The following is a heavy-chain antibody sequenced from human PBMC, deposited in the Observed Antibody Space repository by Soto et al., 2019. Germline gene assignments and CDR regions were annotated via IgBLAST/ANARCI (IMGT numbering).Heavy chain of an antibody. CDR1: GFTFSEHF. CDR3: ARDGDYDSSGSSHFDY. D-gene: IGHD3-22*01. CDR2: IWYDGSNK. V-gene: IGHV3-33*08. Sequence: LRLSCAASGFTFSEHFMDWVRQAPGKGLEWVAVIWYDGSNKYYADSVKGRFTISRDNSKNTLYLQMNSLRAEDTAVYYCARDGDYDSSGSSHFDYWGQGTLVTVSS. J-gene: IGHJ4*02.